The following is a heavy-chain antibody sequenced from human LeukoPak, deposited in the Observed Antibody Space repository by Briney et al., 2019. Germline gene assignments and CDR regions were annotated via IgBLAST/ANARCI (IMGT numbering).Heavy chain of an antibody. CDR1: GFIFRTYA. J-gene: IGHJ4*02. CDR3: AKDLNYGFDY. V-gene: IGHV3-23*01. D-gene: IGHD4-11*01. Sequence: PGGSLRLSSAASGFIFRTYAMSWVRQAPGKGLEWVSALSGSGDKTFYADSVKGRFTISRDNSRNTLYLQMNSLRAEDTAVYYCAKDLNYGFDYWGQGTLVTVSS. CDR2: LSGSGDKT.